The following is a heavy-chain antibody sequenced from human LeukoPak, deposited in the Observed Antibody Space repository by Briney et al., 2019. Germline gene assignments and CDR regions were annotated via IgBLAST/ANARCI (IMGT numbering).Heavy chain of an antibody. CDR2: INNDGSST. CDR3: ARDNGGIDY. V-gene: IGHV3-74*01. Sequence: GGSLILSCAASGYSFSNYRMHWVRQAPGKGLVWVSHINNDGSSTNYADSVKGRFTVSRDNAKNTLYLQMNSLRAEDTAMYYCARDNGGIDYWGQGALVTVSS. D-gene: IGHD4-23*01. J-gene: IGHJ4*02. CDR1: GYSFSNYR.